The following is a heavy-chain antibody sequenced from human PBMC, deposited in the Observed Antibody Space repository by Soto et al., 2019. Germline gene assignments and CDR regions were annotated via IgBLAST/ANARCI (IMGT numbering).Heavy chain of an antibody. J-gene: IGHJ6*02. Sequence: QVQLVESGGGVVQPGRSLRLSCAASGFTFSSYGMHWVRQAPGKGLEWVAVIWYDGSNKYYADSVKGRFTISRDNSKNTLYLQMNSPRAEDTAVYYCARDRPPRGTTPLGGMDVWGQGTTVTVSS. CDR3: ARDRPPRGTTPLGGMDV. D-gene: IGHD4-17*01. V-gene: IGHV3-33*01. CDR2: IWYDGSNK. CDR1: GFTFSSYG.